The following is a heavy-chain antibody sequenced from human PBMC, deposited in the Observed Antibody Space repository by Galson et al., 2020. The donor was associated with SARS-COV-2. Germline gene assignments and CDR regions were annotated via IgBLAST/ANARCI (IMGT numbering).Heavy chain of an antibody. Sequence: SGPTLVKPTQTLTLTCALSGFSLTSTGMCVSWIRQSPGKALEWLARIDWDEDEYYAISLRHRLTISSDPSKSQVVLTMTDMDPVDTGTYYCARGRRSDYYGMDVWGQGTTVTVSS. J-gene: IGHJ6*02. V-gene: IGHV2-70*11. CDR1: GFSLTSTGMC. D-gene: IGHD3-3*01. CDR2: IDWDEDE. CDR3: ARGRRSDYYGMDV.